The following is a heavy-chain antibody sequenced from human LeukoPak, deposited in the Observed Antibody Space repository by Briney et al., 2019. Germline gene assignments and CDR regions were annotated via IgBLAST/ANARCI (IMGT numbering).Heavy chain of an antibody. D-gene: IGHD3-10*01. J-gene: IGHJ4*02. CDR3: ASMKGSGTYSSFDY. Sequence: GGSLRLSCAASGFTFSDYWMSWVRQAPGKGLEWVANIKQDGSEKYYIDSVKGRFTISRDNAKNSLYLQMNSLRVEDAAVYYCASMKGSGTYSSFDYWGQGTLVTVSS. CDR2: IKQDGSEK. CDR1: GFTFSDYW. V-gene: IGHV3-7*01.